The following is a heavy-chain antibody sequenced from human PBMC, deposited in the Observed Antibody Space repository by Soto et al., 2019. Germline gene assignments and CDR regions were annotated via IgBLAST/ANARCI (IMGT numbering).Heavy chain of an antibody. CDR2: INSDGTTT. D-gene: IGHD6-19*01. CDR3: ARAASSGWYSLEY. Sequence: EVQLVESGGGLVQPGESLRLSCAVSGFTFSNYWMHWVRQVPGKGLLWVSRINSDGTTTAYADSVRGRFTISRDNAKNTLSLQMHSLGDEDTAVYYCARAASSGWYSLEYWGQGTLVAVSS. J-gene: IGHJ4*02. V-gene: IGHV3-74*01. CDR1: GFTFSNYW.